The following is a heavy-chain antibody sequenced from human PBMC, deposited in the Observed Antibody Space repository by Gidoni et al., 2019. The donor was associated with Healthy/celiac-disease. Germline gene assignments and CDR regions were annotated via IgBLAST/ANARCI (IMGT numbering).Heavy chain of an antibody. Sequence: QVQLQQWGAGLLKPSETLSLTCAVYGGSFSGYYWSWIRQPPGKGLEWIGEINHSGSTNYNPSLKSRVTISVDTSKNQFSLKLSSVTAADTAVYYCARAQYDYVWGSYRPHLNYWGQGTLVTVSS. J-gene: IGHJ4*02. CDR3: ARAQYDYVWGSYRPHLNY. D-gene: IGHD3-16*02. CDR2: INHSGST. V-gene: IGHV4-34*01. CDR1: GGSFSGYY.